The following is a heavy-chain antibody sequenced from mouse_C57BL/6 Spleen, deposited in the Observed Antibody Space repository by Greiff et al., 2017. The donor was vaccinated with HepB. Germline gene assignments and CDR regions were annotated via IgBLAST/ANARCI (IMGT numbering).Heavy chain of an antibody. CDR3: AREGLTYAMDY. Sequence: EVMLVESGGGLVKPGGSLKLSCAASGFTFSDYGMHWVRQAPEKGLEWVAYISSGSSTIYYADTVKGRFTISRDNAKNTLFLQMTSLRSEDTAMYYCAREGLTYAMDYWGQGTSVTVSS. CDR1: GFTFSDYG. V-gene: IGHV5-17*01. D-gene: IGHD1-3*01. CDR2: ISSGSSTI. J-gene: IGHJ4*01.